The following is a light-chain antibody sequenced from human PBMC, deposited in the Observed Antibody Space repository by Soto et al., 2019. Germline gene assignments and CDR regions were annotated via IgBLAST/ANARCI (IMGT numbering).Light chain of an antibody. CDR2: RND. CDR1: SSNIGSNT. V-gene: IGLV1-44*01. CDR3: AAWDDSLNGVV. J-gene: IGLJ3*02. Sequence: QAVVTQPPSASGTPGQRVTISCSGSSSNIGSNTANWYQQLPGTAPKIVIYRNDQRPSGVPDRFSGSKSGTSASLAISGLQSEDEADYYCAAWDDSLNGVVFGGGTKLTVL.